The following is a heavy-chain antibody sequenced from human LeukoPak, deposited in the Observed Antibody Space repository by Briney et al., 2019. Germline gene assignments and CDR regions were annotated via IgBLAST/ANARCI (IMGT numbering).Heavy chain of an antibody. CDR1: GFTFSSFG. D-gene: IGHD3-16*02. J-gene: IGHJ4*02. Sequence: GGSLRLSCAASGFTFSSFGMHWVRQAPGKGLEWVAVISYDGSNPYYADSVKGRFTISRDNSKNTLYLQMNSLRAEDTAVYYCAKDHYDYIGGTYRDFDYWGQGTLVTVSS. CDR3: AKDHYDYIGGTYRDFDY. V-gene: IGHV3-30*18. CDR2: ISYDGSNP.